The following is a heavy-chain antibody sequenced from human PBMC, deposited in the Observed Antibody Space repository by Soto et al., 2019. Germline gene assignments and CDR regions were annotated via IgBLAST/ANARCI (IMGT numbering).Heavy chain of an antibody. Sequence: PGGSLSLSCAASGITISNYPMSRVRQAPGRGLDWVSGISGSGDRTYYADSAKGRFTISKDISKNSLSLQLDSLGVEDTAVYFCVKDDGGYPSTAPHWGQGTLVTVSS. D-gene: IGHD3-22*01. V-gene: IGHV3-23*01. CDR2: ISGSGDRT. J-gene: IGHJ4*02. CDR3: VKDDGGYPSTAPH. CDR1: GITISNYP.